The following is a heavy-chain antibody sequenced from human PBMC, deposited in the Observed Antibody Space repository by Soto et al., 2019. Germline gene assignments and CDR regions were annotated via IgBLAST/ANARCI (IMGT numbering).Heavy chain of an antibody. CDR1: GFTFSDHY. CDR3: ALGSRGY. V-gene: IGHV3-72*01. Sequence: GGSLGLSCAASGFTFSDHYMDWVRQAPGKGLEWVGRSRNKANSYTTEYAASVKGRFTISRGDSKNSLYLQMNSLKTEDTAVYYCALGSRGYWGQGTLVTVSS. J-gene: IGHJ4*02. D-gene: IGHD3-22*01. CDR2: SRNKANSYTT.